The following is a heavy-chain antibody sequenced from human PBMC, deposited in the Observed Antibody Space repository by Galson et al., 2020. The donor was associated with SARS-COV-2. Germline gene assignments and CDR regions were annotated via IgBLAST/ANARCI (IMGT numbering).Heavy chain of an antibody. CDR3: AKHGIEDYYDSSGFYNA. J-gene: IGHJ5*02. CDR1: GFAFSTYA. CDR2: ISGSGGRT. Sequence: GESLKISCAASGFAFSTYAMTWVRQAPGKGLEWVSVISGSGGRTYYADSVKGRFAVSRDNSKNTLYLQMNSLRAEDTAVYHCAKHGIEDYYDSSGFYNAWGQGTPVTVSS. V-gene: IGHV3-23*01. D-gene: IGHD3-22*01.